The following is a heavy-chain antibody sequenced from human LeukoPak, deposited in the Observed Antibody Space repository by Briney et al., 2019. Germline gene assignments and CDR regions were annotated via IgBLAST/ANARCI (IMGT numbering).Heavy chain of an antibody. CDR3: AREGPYYDSSGFYHDAFDT. D-gene: IGHD3-22*01. CDR1: GFTFSSYS. CDR2: ISSSSSYI. Sequence: GGSLRLSCAASGFTFSSYSMNWVRQAPGKGLEWVSSISSSSSYIYYADSVKGRFTISRDNAKNSLYLQMNSLRAEDTAVYYCAREGPYYDSSGFYHDAFDTWGQGTMVTVSS. J-gene: IGHJ3*02. V-gene: IGHV3-21*01.